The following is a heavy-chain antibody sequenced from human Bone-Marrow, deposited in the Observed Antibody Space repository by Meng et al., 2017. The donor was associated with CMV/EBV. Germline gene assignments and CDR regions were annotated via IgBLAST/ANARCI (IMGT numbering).Heavy chain of an antibody. CDR1: GGSIRSSSYY. Sequence: SETLSLTCTVSGGSIRSSSYYWGWIRQPPGKGLEWIGSIYYSGSTYYNPSLKSRVTISVDTSKNQFSLKLSSVTAADTAVYSCAREGRYCSSTSCSTRFDPWGQGTLVPVSS. D-gene: IGHD2-2*01. V-gene: IGHV4-39*07. J-gene: IGHJ5*02. CDR3: AREGRYCSSTSCSTRFDP. CDR2: IYYSGST.